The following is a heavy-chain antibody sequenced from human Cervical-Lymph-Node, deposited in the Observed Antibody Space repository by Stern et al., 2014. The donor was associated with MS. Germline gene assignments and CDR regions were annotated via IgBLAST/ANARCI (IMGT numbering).Heavy chain of an antibody. Sequence: EVHLVESGGGLVKTGGSLRLSCAASGFVFTSYSMSWVRQAPGRGMEWVSGITSGSDYIDYQDSVKGRFTVSRDNARNSLYLQMNSLEADDTAVYYCARDGEEGPVLTPYYFDYWGRGTLVTVSS. CDR2: ITSGSDYI. V-gene: IGHV3-21*01. D-gene: IGHD2-21*01. CDR3: ARDGEEGPVLTPYYFDY. J-gene: IGHJ4*02. CDR1: GFVFTSYS.